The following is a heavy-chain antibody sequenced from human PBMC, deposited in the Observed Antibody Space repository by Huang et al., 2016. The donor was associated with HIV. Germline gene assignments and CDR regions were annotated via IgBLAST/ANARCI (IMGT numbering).Heavy chain of an antibody. CDR1: GFSVDSSGVG. CDR2: IYWDDDS. J-gene: IGHJ4*02. V-gene: IGHV2-5*02. Sequence: QITLKESGPTLVKPTQTLTLTCSFSGFSVDSSGVGVGWIRQPPGKALEWLAFIYWDDDSRYSPSLKRRLSITKDSSKNQVVLTMTNMDPVDTATYYCARGAYGSDDYYFRMRFDYWGQGTLVTVSS. D-gene: IGHD3-10*01. CDR3: ARGAYGSDDYYFRMRFDY.